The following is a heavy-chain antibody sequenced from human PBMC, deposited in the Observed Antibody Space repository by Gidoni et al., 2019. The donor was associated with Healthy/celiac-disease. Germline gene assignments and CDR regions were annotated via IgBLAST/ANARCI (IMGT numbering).Heavy chain of an antibody. CDR3: ARDSITMVRGSYYYYGMDV. Sequence: EVQLVESGGGLIQPGGSLRLSCAASGFTVSSNYMSWVRQAPGKGLEWVSVIYSGGSTYYADSVKGRLTISRDNSKNTLYLQMNSLRAEDTAVYYCARDSITMVRGSYYYYGMDVWGQGTTVTVSS. CDR1: GFTVSSNY. CDR2: IYSGGST. D-gene: IGHD3-10*01. V-gene: IGHV3-53*01. J-gene: IGHJ6*02.